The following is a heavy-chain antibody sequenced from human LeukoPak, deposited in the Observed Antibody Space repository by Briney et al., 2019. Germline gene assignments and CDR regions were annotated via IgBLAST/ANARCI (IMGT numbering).Heavy chain of an antibody. J-gene: IGHJ5*02. Sequence: SETLSLTCTVSGGSISSCYWSWIRQPAGKGLEWIGRIYTSGSTNYNPSLKSRVTMSVDTSKNQFSLKLSSVTAADTAVYYCARDLMVRGVIIRYNWFDPWGQGTLVTVSS. CDR1: GGSISSCY. D-gene: IGHD3-10*01. CDR2: IYTSGST. V-gene: IGHV4-4*07. CDR3: ARDLMVRGVIIRYNWFDP.